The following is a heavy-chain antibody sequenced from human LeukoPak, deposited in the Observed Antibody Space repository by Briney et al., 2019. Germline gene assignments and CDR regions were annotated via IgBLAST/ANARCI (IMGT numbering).Heavy chain of an antibody. Sequence: ASVKVSCKASGYTFTSYYKHWVRQAPGQGLEWMGIIHPSGGSTSYAQKFQGRVTMTRDTSTSTVYMDLSSLRSEDTAVYYCARDPGYGGNSGGVDYWGQGTLVTVSS. CDR1: GYTFTSYY. CDR2: IHPSGGST. V-gene: IGHV1-46*01. J-gene: IGHJ4*02. D-gene: IGHD4-23*01. CDR3: ARDPGYGGNSGGVDY.